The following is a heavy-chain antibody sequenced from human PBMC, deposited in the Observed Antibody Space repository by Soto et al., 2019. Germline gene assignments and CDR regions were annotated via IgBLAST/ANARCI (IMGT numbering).Heavy chain of an antibody. D-gene: IGHD2-2*01. Sequence: GGSLRLSCAASGFTFSSYAMHWVRQAPGKGLEWVAVISYDGSNKYYADSVKGRFTISRDNSKNTLYLQMNSLRAEDTAVYYCARGYCSSTSCLEKENYYYYYGMDVWGQGTTVTVSS. CDR3: ARGYCSSTSCLEKENYYYYYGMDV. CDR2: ISYDGSNK. J-gene: IGHJ6*02. CDR1: GFTFSSYA. V-gene: IGHV3-30-3*01.